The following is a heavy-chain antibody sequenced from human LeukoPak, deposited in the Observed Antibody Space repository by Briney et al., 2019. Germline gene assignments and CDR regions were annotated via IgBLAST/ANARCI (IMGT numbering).Heavy chain of an antibody. CDR2: INSDGRRT. J-gene: IGHJ4*02. Sequence: GGSLRLSCAASGFTFSSYWMHWVRQAPGKGLVWVSNINSDGRRTSYADSVKGRFTISRDNAKNTLYLQMNSLRAEDTAVYYCARESMELVRFDFWGRGTLVTVSS. D-gene: IGHD6-13*01. CDR1: GFTFSSYW. CDR3: ARESMELVRFDF. V-gene: IGHV3-74*01.